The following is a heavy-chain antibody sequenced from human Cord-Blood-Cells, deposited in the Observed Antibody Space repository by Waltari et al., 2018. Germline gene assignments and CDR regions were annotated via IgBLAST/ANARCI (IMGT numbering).Heavy chain of an antibody. Sequence: QLQLQESGPGLVKPSETLSLTCTVSGGSISSSSYYWGWIRPPPGKGLEWIGSFYYSGSTSSDPSGRRRVTISVDTSKTQCSLKLSSVTAADTAVYYCARRIVGATTGAFDIWGQGTMVTDSS. V-gene: IGHV4-39*01. CDR3: ARRIVGATTGAFDI. CDR1: GGSISSSSYY. D-gene: IGHD1-26*01. J-gene: IGHJ3*02. CDR2: FYYSGST.